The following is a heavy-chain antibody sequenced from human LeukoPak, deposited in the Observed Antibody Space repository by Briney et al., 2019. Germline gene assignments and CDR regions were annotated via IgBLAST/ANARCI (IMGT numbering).Heavy chain of an antibody. CDR2: ISGSGGST. D-gene: IGHD2-15*01. CDR1: GFTVSGNY. J-gene: IGHJ4*02. CDR3: AKVGYCSGGNCYRTFDF. Sequence: PGGSLRLSCVASGFTVSGNYMSWVRQAPRKGLEWVSAISGSGGSTYYADSVKGRFTISRDNSKNTLYLQMNSLRAEDTAVYYCAKVGYCSGGNCYRTFDFWGQGTLVTVSS. V-gene: IGHV3-23*01.